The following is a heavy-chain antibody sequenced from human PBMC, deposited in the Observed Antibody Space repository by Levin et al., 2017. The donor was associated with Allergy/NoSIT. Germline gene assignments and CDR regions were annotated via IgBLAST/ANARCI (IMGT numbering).Heavy chain of an antibody. J-gene: IGHJ4*02. CDR2: ISSGSSTI. CDR1: GFTFSSYS. Sequence: AGGSLRLSCAASGFTFSSYSMNWVRQAPGKGLEWLSSISSGSSTIYYADSVKGRFTISRDNAKNSLSLQMNSLRAEDTAVYYCGAEGRSYTPGYWGQGTLVTVSS. CDR3: GAEGRSYTPGY. D-gene: IGHD3-16*02. V-gene: IGHV3-48*01.